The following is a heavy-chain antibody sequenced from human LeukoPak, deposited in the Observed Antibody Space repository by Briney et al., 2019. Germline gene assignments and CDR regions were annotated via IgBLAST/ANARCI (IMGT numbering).Heavy chain of an antibody. Sequence: GGSLRLSCAASGFTVSSSYMTWVRQAPGKGLEWVSVIYRGGSTFYADSMTGRFTISTDNSENTLHLQMNSLRAEDTAVYYCATNYADYISGDAFDIWGQGTKVTDSA. V-gene: IGHV3-66*01. D-gene: IGHD4-17*01. J-gene: IGHJ3*02. CDR3: ATNYADYISGDAFDI. CDR2: IYRGGST. CDR1: GFTVSSSY.